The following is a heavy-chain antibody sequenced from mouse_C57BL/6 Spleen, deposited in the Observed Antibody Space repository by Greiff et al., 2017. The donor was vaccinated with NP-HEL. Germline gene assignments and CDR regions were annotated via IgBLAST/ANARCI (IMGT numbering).Heavy chain of an antibody. CDR2: IRNKANGYTT. Sequence: EVQVVESGGGLVQPGGSLSLSCAASGFTFTDYYMSWVRQPPGKALEWLGFIRNKANGYTTEYSASVKGRFTISRDNSQSILYLQMNALRAEDSATYYCARAPLRRYAMDYWGQGTSVTVSS. CDR3: ARAPLRRYAMDY. CDR1: GFTFTDYY. V-gene: IGHV7-3*01. J-gene: IGHJ4*01. D-gene: IGHD2-12*01.